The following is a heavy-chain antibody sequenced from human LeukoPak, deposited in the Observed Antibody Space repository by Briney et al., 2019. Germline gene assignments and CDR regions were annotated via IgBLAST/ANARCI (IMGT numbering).Heavy chain of an antibody. CDR2: ICNSGTT. J-gene: IGHJ4*02. CDR3: ARALLTPTMVVTPFDY. Sequence: SQTLSLTCTVSGGSISSGSNHWSWLPPPAGKGLDWIGRICNSGTTNYNPALKSRVTISVDTSKNQFSLKLSSVTAADTAVYYCARALLTPTMVVTPFDYWGQGTLVTVSS. D-gene: IGHD4-23*01. CDR1: GGSISSGSNH. V-gene: IGHV4-61*02.